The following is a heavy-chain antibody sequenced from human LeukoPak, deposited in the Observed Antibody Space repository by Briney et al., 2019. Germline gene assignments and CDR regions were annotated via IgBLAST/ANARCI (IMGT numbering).Heavy chain of an antibody. D-gene: IGHD2-15*01. CDR1: GYSISSGYY. CDR2: IYHSGST. Sequence: SETLSLTCAVSGYSISSGYYWGWIRQPPGKGLVWIGSIYHSGSTYYNPSLKSRVTISVDTSKNQFSLKLSSVTAADTAVYYCARVRGTRYYYYYYMDVWGKGTTVTVSS. J-gene: IGHJ6*03. V-gene: IGHV4-38-2*01. CDR3: ARVRGTRYYYYYYMDV.